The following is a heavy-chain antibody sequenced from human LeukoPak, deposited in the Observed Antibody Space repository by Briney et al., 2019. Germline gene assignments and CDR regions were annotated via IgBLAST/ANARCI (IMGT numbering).Heavy chain of an antibody. V-gene: IGHV3-33*01. D-gene: IGHD6-13*01. Sequence: QPGRSLRLSCAASGFTFSSYGMHWVRQAPGKRLEWVAVIWYDGSNKYYADSVKGRFTISRDNSKNTLYLQMDSLRAEDTAVYYCAVPLLAAANNWGQGTLVTVSS. J-gene: IGHJ4*02. CDR1: GFTFSSYG. CDR2: IWYDGSNK. CDR3: AVPLLAAANN.